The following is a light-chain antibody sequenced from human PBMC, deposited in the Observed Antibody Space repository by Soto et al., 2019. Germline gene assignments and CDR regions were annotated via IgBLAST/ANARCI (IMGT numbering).Light chain of an antibody. V-gene: IGKV1-12*01. CDR2: AAS. Sequence: DIQMTQSPSSVSASVGDRVTITCRASQGISSSLAWYQQKPGKAPNLLIYAASNLQSGVPSRFSGSVSGTEFSLTISSLQPEDYATYYCQQANSFPLTFGGGTKVEVK. J-gene: IGKJ4*01. CDR1: QGISSS. CDR3: QQANSFPLT.